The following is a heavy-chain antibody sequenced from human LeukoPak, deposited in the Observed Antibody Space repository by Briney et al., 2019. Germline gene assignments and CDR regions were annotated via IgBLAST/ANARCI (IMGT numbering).Heavy chain of an antibody. V-gene: IGHV4-61*02. Sequence: PSETLSLTCTVPGGSISSGSYYWSWIRQPAGKGLEWIGRIYTSGSTNYNPSLKSRVTISVDTSKNQFSLKLSSVTAADTAVYYCVRVRNYDFWSGYSPYYYYGMDVWGQGTTVTVSS. CDR3: VRVRNYDFWSGYSPYYYYGMDV. CDR1: GGSISSGSYY. D-gene: IGHD3-3*01. CDR2: IYTSGST. J-gene: IGHJ6*02.